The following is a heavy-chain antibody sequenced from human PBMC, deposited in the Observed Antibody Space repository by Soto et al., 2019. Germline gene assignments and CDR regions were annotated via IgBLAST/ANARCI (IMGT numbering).Heavy chain of an antibody. V-gene: IGHV4-34*01. CDR1: GGSFSGYY. Sequence: KTSETLSLTCSVYGGSFSGYYWSWMRQPPGKGLEWIGEINDSGITNYNPSLKSRVTMSVDTSKNQLSLKLNSVTAADTAVYYCARVTRGDYLLTFSLRGMDVWGQGTTVTVSS. D-gene: IGHD4-17*01. CDR2: INDSGIT. CDR3: ARVTRGDYLLTFSLRGMDV. J-gene: IGHJ6*02.